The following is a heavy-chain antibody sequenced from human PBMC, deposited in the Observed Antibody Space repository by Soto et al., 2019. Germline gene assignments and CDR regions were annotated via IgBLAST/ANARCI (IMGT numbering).Heavy chain of an antibody. CDR1: GFSLSTSGVG. CDR2: IYWDDDK. CDR3: AHSPFAAAVIGNWFDP. D-gene: IGHD2-2*01. J-gene: IGHJ5*02. V-gene: IGHV2-5*02. Sequence: QITLKESGPTLVKPTQTLTLTCTFSGFSLSTSGVGVGWIRQPPGKALEWLALIYWDDDKRYSPSLKSRLTITKDTSKNQVVLTMTNMDPVDTATYSCAHSPFAAAVIGNWFDPWGQGTLVTVSS.